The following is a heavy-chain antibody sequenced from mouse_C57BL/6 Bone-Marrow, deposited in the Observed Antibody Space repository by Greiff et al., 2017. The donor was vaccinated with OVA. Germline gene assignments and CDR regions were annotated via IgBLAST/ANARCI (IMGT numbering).Heavy chain of an antibody. CDR2: ISNGGGST. CDR3: AREGVTTVVPWYFDV. V-gene: IGHV5-12*01. CDR1: GFTFSDYY. Sequence: DVMLVESGGGLVQPGGSLKLSCAASGFTFSDYYMYWVRQTPEKRLEWVAYISNGGGSTYYPDTVKGRFTLSRDNAKNTLYLQMSRLKSEDTAMYYCAREGVTTVVPWYFDVWGTGTTVTVAS. D-gene: IGHD1-1*01. J-gene: IGHJ1*03.